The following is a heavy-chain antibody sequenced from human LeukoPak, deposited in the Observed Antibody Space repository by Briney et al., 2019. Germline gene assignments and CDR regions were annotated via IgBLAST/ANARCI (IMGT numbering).Heavy chain of an antibody. CDR3: ARGGYCSGGSCYYNWFDP. D-gene: IGHD2-15*01. CDR1: GGSVSNYY. Sequence: SETLSLTCTVSGGSVSNYYWSWIRQSPGKGLEWIGYIDYSGSTNYNPSLKSRVTISVDTSKNQFSLKLSSVTAADTAVYYCARGGYCSGGSCYYNWFDPWGQGTLVTVSS. J-gene: IGHJ5*02. V-gene: IGHV4-59*02. CDR2: IDYSGST.